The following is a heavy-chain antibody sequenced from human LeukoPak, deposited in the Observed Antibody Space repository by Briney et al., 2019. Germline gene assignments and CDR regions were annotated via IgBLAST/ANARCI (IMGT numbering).Heavy chain of an antibody. CDR2: IGSSSST. D-gene: IGHD5-24*01. J-gene: IGHJ3*02. V-gene: IGHV3-21*01. CDR3: AREGNGYISEAFDI. Sequence: GGSLRLSCAASGLTFSIYSMNWVRQAPGKGLEWVSSIGSSSSTYYADSVKGRFTISRDNAKNSLYLQMNSLRAEDTAVYYCAREGNGYISEAFDIWGQGTMVTVSS. CDR1: GLTFSIYS.